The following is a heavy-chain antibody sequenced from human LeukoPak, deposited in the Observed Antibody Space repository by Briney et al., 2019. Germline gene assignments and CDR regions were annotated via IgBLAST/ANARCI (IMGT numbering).Heavy chain of an antibody. V-gene: IGHV1-18*01. Sequence: GASVKVSCTASGYTFTSYGISWVRQAPGQGLEWMGWISAYNGNTNYAQKLQGRVTMTTDTSTSTAYMELRSLRSDDTAVYYCARDGARLGELSPRTSGFFFDYWGQGTLVTVSS. CDR2: ISAYNGNT. J-gene: IGHJ4*02. D-gene: IGHD3-16*02. CDR3: ARDGARLGELSPRTSGFFFDY. CDR1: GYTFTSYG.